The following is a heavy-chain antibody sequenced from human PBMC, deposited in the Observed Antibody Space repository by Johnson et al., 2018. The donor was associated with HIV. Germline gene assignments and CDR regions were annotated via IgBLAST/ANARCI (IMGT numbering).Heavy chain of an antibody. CDR2: IKEDGSED. CDR1: GFIFSHYW. V-gene: IGHV3-7*05. J-gene: IGHJ3*02. CDR3: ARDGVYSSPHDAFDI. D-gene: IGHD6-13*01. Sequence: VQLVESGGDLVQPGGSLRLSCVASGFIFSHYWMSWVRQAPGKGLEWLANIKEDGSEDYYVDSLKGRFTISRDNAQNTLYLQMENLRAEDSAIYYCARDGVYSSPHDAFDIWGQGTSVTVSS.